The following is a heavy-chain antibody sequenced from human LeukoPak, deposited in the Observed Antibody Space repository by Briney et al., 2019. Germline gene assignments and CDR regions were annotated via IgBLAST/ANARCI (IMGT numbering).Heavy chain of an antibody. Sequence: GGSLRLSCAASDFTFSSNWMSWVRQAPGKGLEWVANINQDGGEKYYVDSVKGRFTTSRDNAKKSLYLQMNSLRAEDTAVYHCATGRTCTTCYLPDYWGQGTLVTVSS. J-gene: IGHJ4*02. CDR3: ATGRTCTTCYLPDY. CDR1: DFTFSSNW. D-gene: IGHD2-2*01. CDR2: INQDGGEK. V-gene: IGHV3-7*01.